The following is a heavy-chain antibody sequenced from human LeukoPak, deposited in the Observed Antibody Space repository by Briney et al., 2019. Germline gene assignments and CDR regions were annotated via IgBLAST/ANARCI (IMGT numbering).Heavy chain of an antibody. CDR3: ARLEGWYYYGSGAPGGFDP. D-gene: IGHD3-10*01. CDR1: GGSFSYYY. J-gene: IGHJ5*02. Sequence: KSSETLSLTCAVYGGSFSYYYWSWIRQPPGKTLEWIGEINHSGSTNYNPSLKSRVTISVDTSKNQFSLKLSSVTAADTAVYYCARLEGWYYYGSGAPGGFDPWGQGTLVTVSS. V-gene: IGHV4-34*01. CDR2: INHSGST.